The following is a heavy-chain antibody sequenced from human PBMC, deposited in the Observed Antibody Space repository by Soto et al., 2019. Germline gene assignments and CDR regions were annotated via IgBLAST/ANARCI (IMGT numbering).Heavy chain of an antibody. CDR3: ARDPHEFWTSYWFDP. D-gene: IGHD3-3*01. J-gene: IGHJ5*02. V-gene: IGHV1-18*01. CDR2: ISAYDGKT. Sequence: ASVKVSCKTSGYNFNTYGINWVRQAPGQGLELMGWISAYDGKTTYEEKFQGRVTMTTDTSTSTAYMELRSLRSDDTAIYYCARDPHEFWTSYWFDPWGQGTPVTVSS. CDR1: GYNFNTYG.